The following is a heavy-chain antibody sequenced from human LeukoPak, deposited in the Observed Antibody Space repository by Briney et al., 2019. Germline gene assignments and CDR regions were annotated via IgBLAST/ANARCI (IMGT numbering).Heavy chain of an antibody. Sequence: SETLSLTCAVYGGSFSGYYWSWIRQPPGKGLEWIGEINHSGSTNYNPSLKSRVTISVDTSKNQFSLKLSSVTAADTAVYYCARRRVTMVRGTGGWFDPWGQGTLVTVSS. CDR2: INHSGST. J-gene: IGHJ5*02. CDR3: ARRRVTMVRGTGGWFDP. V-gene: IGHV4-34*01. CDR1: GGSFSGYY. D-gene: IGHD3-10*01.